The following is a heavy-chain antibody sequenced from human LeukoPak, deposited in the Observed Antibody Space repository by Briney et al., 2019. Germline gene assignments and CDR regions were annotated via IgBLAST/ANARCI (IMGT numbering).Heavy chain of an antibody. Sequence: PGGSLRLSCAASGFTFNNYAMSWVRQAPGKGLEWVSAISSSGGSTHYADSVKGRFTISRDNSKNTLYLQMSSLRAEDTAMYYCAKRLVVGATPDASDIWGQGTMVTVSP. CDR3: AKRLVVGATPDASDI. CDR2: ISSSGGST. D-gene: IGHD1-26*01. J-gene: IGHJ3*02. CDR1: GFTFNNYA. V-gene: IGHV3-23*01.